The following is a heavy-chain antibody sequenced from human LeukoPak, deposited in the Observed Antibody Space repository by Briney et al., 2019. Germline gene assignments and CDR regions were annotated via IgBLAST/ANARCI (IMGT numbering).Heavy chain of an antibody. CDR2: IFPIFGTA. J-gene: IGHJ5*02. D-gene: IGHD2-15*01. CDR1: GGTFSSYA. V-gene: IGHV1-69*06. Sequence: SVKVSCKASGGTFSSYAISWVRQAPGQGREWMGGIFPIFGTANYAQKFQGRVSITADKSTSTAYMELSSLRSEDTAVYYCARSGYCSGGSCYWDWFDPWGQGTLVTVSS. CDR3: ARSGYCSGGSCYWDWFDP.